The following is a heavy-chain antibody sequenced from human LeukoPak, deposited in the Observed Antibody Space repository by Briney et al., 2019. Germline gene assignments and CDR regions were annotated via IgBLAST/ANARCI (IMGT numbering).Heavy chain of an antibody. J-gene: IGHJ4*02. Sequence: NPGGSLRLSCAASGFTFSSYEMNWVRQAPGKGLEWVGRIKSKTDGGTTDYAAPVKGRFTISRDDSKNTLYLQMNSLKTEDTAVYYCTTGRITIFGVVQRGTDYWGQGTLVTVSS. CDR2: IKSKTDGGTT. D-gene: IGHD3-3*01. CDR3: TTGRITIFGVVQRGTDY. V-gene: IGHV3-15*01. CDR1: GFTFSSYE.